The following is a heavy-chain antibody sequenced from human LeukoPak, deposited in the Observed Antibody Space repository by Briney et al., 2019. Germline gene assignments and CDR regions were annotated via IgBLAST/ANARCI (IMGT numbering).Heavy chain of an antibody. CDR3: ARIVGATTEDY. CDR1: GGSFSGYY. D-gene: IGHD1-26*01. CDR2: INHSGST. Sequence: SEILSLTCAVYGGSFSGYYWSWIRQPPGKGLEWIGEINHSGSTNYNPSLKSRVTISVDTSKNQFSLKLSSVTAADTAVYYCARIVGATTEDYWGQGTLVTVSS. J-gene: IGHJ4*02. V-gene: IGHV4-34*01.